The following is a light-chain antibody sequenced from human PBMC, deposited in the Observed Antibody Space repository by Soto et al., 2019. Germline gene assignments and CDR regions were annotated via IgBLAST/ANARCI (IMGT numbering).Light chain of an antibody. CDR3: QQYGSSRT. CDR1: QSVSSSY. Sequence: EIVLTQSPGTLSLSPGERATLSCRASQSVSSSYLAWYQQKPGQAPRLLIYGASSRATGIPDRFSGSGSGTAFTLTISRLEPEDFAVYYCQQYGSSRTFGQGTNVESK. V-gene: IGKV3-20*01. J-gene: IGKJ1*01. CDR2: GAS.